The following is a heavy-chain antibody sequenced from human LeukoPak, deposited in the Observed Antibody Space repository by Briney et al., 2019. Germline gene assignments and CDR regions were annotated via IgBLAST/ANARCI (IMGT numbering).Heavy chain of an antibody. CDR3: ARDGSGYFDY. CDR2: ISYDGSNK. V-gene: IGHV3-30*04. D-gene: IGHD3-10*01. CDR1: GFTFSSYA. J-gene: IGHJ4*02. Sequence: PGGSLRLSCAASGFTFSSYAMHWVRQAPGKGLEWVAVISYDGSNKYYADSVKGRFTISRDNYKNTLYLQMNSLRAEDTAVYYCARDGSGYFDYWGQGTLVTVSS.